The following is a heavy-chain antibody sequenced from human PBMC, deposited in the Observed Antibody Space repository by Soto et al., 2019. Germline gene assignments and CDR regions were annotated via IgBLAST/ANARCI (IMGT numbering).Heavy chain of an antibody. CDR1: DGSISNRSYY. CDR2: IDYSGST. CDR3: ARGGYCGGDCRYYYGMDV. Sequence: IMSHTCTVADGSISNRSYYRGIIRQPPGKGLECIGSIDYSGSTSYNPSLKSRVTISVDTSKNQFSLKASDTAMYYCARGGYCGGDCRYYYGMDVWGQGTTVTVSS. V-gene: IGHV4-39*07. J-gene: IGHJ6*02. D-gene: IGHD2-21*02.